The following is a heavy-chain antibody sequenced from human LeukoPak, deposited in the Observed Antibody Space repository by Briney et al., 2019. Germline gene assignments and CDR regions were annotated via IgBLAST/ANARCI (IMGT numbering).Heavy chain of an antibody. CDR2: IYGGGGT. CDR1: GFTVSSNY. CDR3: ARTYYSGNSLGYFDL. D-gene: IGHD4-23*01. J-gene: IGHJ2*01. Sequence: GGSLRLSCTASGFTVSSNYLSWVRQAPGRGLEWVSIIYGGGGTYYAASVKGRFTISRDNSKNTLYLQMNSLRAEDTAVYYCARTYYSGNSLGYFDLWGRGTLVTVCS. V-gene: IGHV3-53*01.